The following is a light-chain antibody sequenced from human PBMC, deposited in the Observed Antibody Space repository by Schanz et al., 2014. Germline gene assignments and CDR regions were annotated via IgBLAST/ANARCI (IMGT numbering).Light chain of an antibody. CDR3: CSYIGTNHLVL. CDR1: SSDVGGHNY. V-gene: IGLV2-8*01. CDR2: EVN. J-gene: IGLJ3*02. Sequence: QSALTQPPSASGSPGQSVTISCTGTSSDVGGHNYVSWYQQHPGKSPKLMISEVNKRPSGVPDRFSGSRSGSTASLTVSGLQADDEADYYCCSYIGTNHLVLFGGGTKLTVL.